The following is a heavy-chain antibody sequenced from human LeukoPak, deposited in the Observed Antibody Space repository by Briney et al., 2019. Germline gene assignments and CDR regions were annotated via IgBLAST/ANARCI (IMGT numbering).Heavy chain of an antibody. CDR3: ARVVGGYDFWDYFDY. D-gene: IGHD3-3*01. J-gene: IGHJ4*02. Sequence: SETLSLTCTVSGGSISSSSYYWGWIRQPPGKGLEWIGSIYYSGSTYYNPSLKSRATISVDTSKNQLSLKLSSVTAADTAVYYCARVVGGYDFWDYFDYWGQGTLVTVSS. V-gene: IGHV4-39*02. CDR2: IYYSGST. CDR1: GGSISSSSYY.